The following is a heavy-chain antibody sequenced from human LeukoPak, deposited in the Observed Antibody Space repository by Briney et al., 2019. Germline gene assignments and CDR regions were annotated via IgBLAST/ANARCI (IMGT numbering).Heavy chain of an antibody. CDR1: GGSFNNYY. D-gene: IGHD3-22*01. J-gene: IGHJ4*02. Sequence: PSETLSLTCAVLGGSFNNYYWSWIRQPPGKGLEWIGEINHSGSTNYNPSLKSRVTISVDTSKNQFSLKLSSVTAADTAVYYCARGRQKGYDSSGYPFDYWGQGTLVTVSS. CDR3: ARGRQKGYDSSGYPFDY. V-gene: IGHV4-34*01. CDR2: INHSGST.